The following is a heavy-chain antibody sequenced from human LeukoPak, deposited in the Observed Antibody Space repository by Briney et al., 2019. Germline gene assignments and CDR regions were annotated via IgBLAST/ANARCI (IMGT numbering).Heavy chain of an antibody. CDR1: GGTFSSYA. V-gene: IGHV1-69*13. Sequence: SVKVSCKASGGTFSSYAISWVRQAPGQGLEWMGGIIPIFGTANYAQKFQGRVTITADESTSTAYMELSSLRSEDTAVYYCARLRWFGVPPDYYGMDVWGKGPRSPSPQ. D-gene: IGHD3-10*01. J-gene: IGHJ6*01. CDR2: IIPIFGTA. CDR3: ARLRWFGVPPDYYGMDV.